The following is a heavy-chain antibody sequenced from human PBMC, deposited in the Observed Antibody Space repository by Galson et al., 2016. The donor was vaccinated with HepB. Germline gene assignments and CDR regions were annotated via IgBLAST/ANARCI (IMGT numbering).Heavy chain of an antibody. CDR2: IFNSGTT. V-gene: IGHV4-31*03. J-gene: IGHJ6*04. CDR3: ARIWRSHGCFYVDV. CDR1: GDSINTGGFY. D-gene: IGHD2/OR15-2a*01. Sequence: TLSLTCTVSGDSINTGGFYWSWIRQYPGKGLEFIGYIFNSGTTRFNPSLKSRVSISIDTSNNQFSLNLTSVTAADAAVFYCARIWRSHGCFYVDVWGKGTTVIVSS.